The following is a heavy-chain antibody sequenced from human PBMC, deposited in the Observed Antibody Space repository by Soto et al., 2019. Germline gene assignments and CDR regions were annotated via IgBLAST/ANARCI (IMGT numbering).Heavy chain of an antibody. D-gene: IGHD3-22*01. J-gene: IGHJ4*02. CDR2: IYYSGST. Sequence: PSETLSLTCTVSGGSISSSSYYWGWIRQPPGKGLEWIGSIYYSGSTYYNPSLKSRVTISRDNAKNTLYLQMNTLRVEDTAVYYCVPRGLFYDSRGYNFDSWGQGTPVTVSS. CDR3: VPRGLFYDSRGYNFDS. CDR1: GGSISSSSYY. V-gene: IGHV4-39*01.